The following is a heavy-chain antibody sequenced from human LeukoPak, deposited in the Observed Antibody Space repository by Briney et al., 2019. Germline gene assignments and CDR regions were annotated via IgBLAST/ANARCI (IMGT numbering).Heavy chain of an antibody. CDR2: IYYSGST. V-gene: IGHV4-39*01. J-gene: IGHJ4*02. CDR3: AIAARRYYFDY. D-gene: IGHD6-6*01. CDR1: GGSISSSSYY. Sequence: SETLFLTCTVSGGSISSSSYYWGWIRQPPGKGLEWIGSIYYSGSTYYNPSLKSRVTISVDTSKNQFSLKLSSVTAADTAVYYCAIAARRYYFDYWGQGTLVTVSS.